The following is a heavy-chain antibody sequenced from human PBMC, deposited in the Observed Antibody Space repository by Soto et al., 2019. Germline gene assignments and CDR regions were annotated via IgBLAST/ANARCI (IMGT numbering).Heavy chain of an antibody. CDR3: ARARIVATFGFDY. D-gene: IGHD5-12*01. Sequence: QVQLQESGPGLVKPSETLSLTCTVSGGSVSSGSYYWSWIRQPPGKGLEWIGYIYYSGSTNYNPSLNSRVTISVDTSKNQFSLKLSSVTAADTAVYYCARARIVATFGFDYWGQGTLVTVSS. V-gene: IGHV4-61*01. CDR2: IYYSGST. CDR1: GGSVSSGSYY. J-gene: IGHJ4*02.